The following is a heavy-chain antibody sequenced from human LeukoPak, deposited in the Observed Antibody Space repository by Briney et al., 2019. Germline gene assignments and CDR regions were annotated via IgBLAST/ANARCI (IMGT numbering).Heavy chain of an antibody. D-gene: IGHD6-19*01. CDR3: ARGPSGQWLVLKP. Sequence: SETLSLTCAVYGGSFSGYYWSWIRQPPGKGLEWIGEINHSGSTNYNPSLKSRVTMSVDTSKNQFSLKLSSVTAADTAVYYCARGPSGQWLVLKPWGQGTLVTVSS. CDR1: GGSFSGYY. V-gene: IGHV4-34*01. CDR2: INHSGST. J-gene: IGHJ5*02.